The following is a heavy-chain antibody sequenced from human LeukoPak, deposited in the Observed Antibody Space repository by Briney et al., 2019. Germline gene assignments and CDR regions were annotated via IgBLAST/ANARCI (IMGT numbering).Heavy chain of an antibody. J-gene: IGHJ5*02. CDR2: IYTSGST. CDR3: AREVTTMVRGVIFSLWFDP. CDR1: GGSISSYY. D-gene: IGHD3-10*01. V-gene: IGHV4-4*07. Sequence: PSETLSLTXTVSGGSISSYYWSWIRQPAGKGLEWIGRIYTSGSTNYNPSLKSRVTMSVDTSKNQFSLKLSSVTAADTAVYYCAREVTTMVRGVIFSLWFDPWGQGTLVTVSS.